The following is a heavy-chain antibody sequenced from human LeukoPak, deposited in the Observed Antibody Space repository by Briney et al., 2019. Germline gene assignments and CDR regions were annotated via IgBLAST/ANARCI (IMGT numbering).Heavy chain of an antibody. CDR1: GFTFNKYN. Sequence: GGSLRLSCAASGFTFNKYNMDWVRQAPGKGLEWVSYISSGSGTIYYADSVKGRFTISRDNAKNSLYLQMNSLRAEDTAVYYCARVRWGYCSSTSCRNTIDYWGQGTLVTVSS. D-gene: IGHD2-2*01. J-gene: IGHJ4*02. CDR3: ARVRWGYCSSTSCRNTIDY. V-gene: IGHV3-48*01. CDR2: ISSGSGTI.